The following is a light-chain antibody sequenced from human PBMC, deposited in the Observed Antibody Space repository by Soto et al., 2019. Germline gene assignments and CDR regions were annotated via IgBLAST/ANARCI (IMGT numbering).Light chain of an antibody. CDR3: AGWDESLSGPV. CDR1: SSNIGTNV. J-gene: IGLJ3*02. Sequence: QSVLTQPPSVSGTPGQRVTISCSGSSSNIGTNVVNWYQQFPGTAPKLLIFNNNNRPSGVPDRFSGSKSGSSASLAISGPLSEDEADYYCAGWDESLSGPVFGGGTKVTVL. CDR2: NNN. V-gene: IGLV1-44*01.